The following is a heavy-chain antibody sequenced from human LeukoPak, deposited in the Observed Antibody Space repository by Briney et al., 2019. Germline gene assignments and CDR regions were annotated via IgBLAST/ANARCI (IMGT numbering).Heavy chain of an antibody. CDR1: GFAFSSYA. J-gene: IGHJ4*02. CDR2: ISYDGSNK. CDR3: ARGGYDFWSGYHNYFDY. Sequence: GGSLRLSCAASGFAFSSYAMHWVRQAPGKGLEWVAVISYDGSNKYYADSVKGRFTISRDNSKNTLYLQMNSLRAEDTAVYYCARGGYDFWSGYHNYFDYWGQGTLVTVSS. V-gene: IGHV3-30-3*01. D-gene: IGHD3-3*01.